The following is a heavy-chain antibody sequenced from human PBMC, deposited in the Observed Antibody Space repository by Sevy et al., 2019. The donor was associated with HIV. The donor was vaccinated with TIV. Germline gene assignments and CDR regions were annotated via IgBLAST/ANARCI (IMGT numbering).Heavy chain of an antibody. V-gene: IGHV3-23*01. J-gene: IGHJ4*02. CDR2: INGRGGSA. CDR1: GFTFNSFA. CDR3: VRPTPRIAPSSAAFFDY. Sequence: GGSLRLSCAASGFTFNSFAMSWVRHIPGKGLEWVSTINGRGGSAYYADSVKGRFTLSRDNSNNTVFLQMNRLRDEDTAVYYCVRPTPRIAPSSAAFFDYWGQGTLVTVSS. D-gene: IGHD1-26*01.